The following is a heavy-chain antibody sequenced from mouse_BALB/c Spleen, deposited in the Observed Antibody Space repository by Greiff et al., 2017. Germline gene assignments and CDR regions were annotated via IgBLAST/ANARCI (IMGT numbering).Heavy chain of an antibody. V-gene: IGHV3-8*02. CDR3: ARYYYGSNPGMDY. CDR1: GDSITSGY. Sequence: EVMLVESGPSLVKPSQTLSLTCSVTGDSITSGYWNWIRKFPGNKLEYMGYISYSGSTYYNPSLKSRISITRDTSKNQYYLQLNSVTTEDTATYYCARYYYGSNPGMDYWGQGTSVTVSS. J-gene: IGHJ4*01. D-gene: IGHD1-1*01. CDR2: ISYSGST.